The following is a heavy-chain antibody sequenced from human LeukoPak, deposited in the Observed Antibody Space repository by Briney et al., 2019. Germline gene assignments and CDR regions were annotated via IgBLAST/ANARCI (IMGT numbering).Heavy chain of an antibody. CDR1: GFTFSSYA. V-gene: IGHV3-30*04. Sequence: QPGGSLRLSCAASGFTFSSYAMHWVRQAPGKGLEWVAVISYDGSNKYYADSVKGRFTISRDNSKNTLYLQMNSLRAEDTAVYYCARPNYYDSSGYYGLQPDAFDIWGQGTMVTVSS. D-gene: IGHD3-22*01. CDR2: ISYDGSNK. J-gene: IGHJ3*02. CDR3: ARPNYYDSSGYYGLQPDAFDI.